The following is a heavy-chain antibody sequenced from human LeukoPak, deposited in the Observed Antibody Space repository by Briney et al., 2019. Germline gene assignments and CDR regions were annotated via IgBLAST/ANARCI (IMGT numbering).Heavy chain of an antibody. CDR1: GYTFTSYY. CDR3: ASTSCLVCPLDY. V-gene: IGHV1-2*02. CDR2: INPNSGGT. J-gene: IGHJ4*02. Sequence: ASVKVSCKASGYTFTSYYMHWVRLAPGQGLEWMGWINPNSGGTNYAQKFQGRVTMTRDTSISTAYMELSRLRSDDTAVYYCASTSCLVCPLDYWGQGTLVTVSS. D-gene: IGHD5/OR15-5a*01.